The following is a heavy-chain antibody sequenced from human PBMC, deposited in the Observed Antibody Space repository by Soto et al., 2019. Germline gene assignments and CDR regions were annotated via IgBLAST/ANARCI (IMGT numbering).Heavy chain of an antibody. CDR2: IWQEGNAK. D-gene: IGHD3-16*01. J-gene: IGHJ3*01. Sequence: GGSLSLSCAASGFIFSGYWMTWVRRTPGKGLEWVANIWQEGNAKHYADSVRGRFTISRDNAKNSLYLQMNSLRVDDTAVYYCARDPIGGAFDVWGQGTLVTVSS. CDR1: GFIFSGYW. V-gene: IGHV3-7*05. CDR3: ARDPIGGAFDV.